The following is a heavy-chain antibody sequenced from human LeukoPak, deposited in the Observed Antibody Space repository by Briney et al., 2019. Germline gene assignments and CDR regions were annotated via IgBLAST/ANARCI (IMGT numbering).Heavy chain of an antibody. CDR1: GFTFSSYA. J-gene: IGHJ4*02. CDR3: AKGRSGITMIVVVITGHPFDY. V-gene: IGHV3-23*01. CDR2: ISGSGGST. D-gene: IGHD3-22*01. Sequence: GGFLRLCCAASGFTFSSYAMSWVRQAPGKGLEWVSAISGSGGSTYYADSVKGRFTISRDNSKNTLYLQMNSLRAEDTAVYYCAKGRSGITMIVVVITGHPFDYWGQGTLVTVSS.